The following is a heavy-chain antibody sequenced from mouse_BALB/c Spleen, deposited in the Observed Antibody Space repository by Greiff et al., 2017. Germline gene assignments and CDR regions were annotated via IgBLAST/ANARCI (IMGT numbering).Heavy chain of an antibody. V-gene: IGHV2-6-7*01. D-gene: IGHD1-1*01. CDR1: GFSLTGYG. CDR3: ARDPLYYSYAMDY. Sequence: VKLMESGPGLVAPSQSLSITCTVSGFSLTGYGVNWVRQPPGKGLEWLGMIWGDGSTDYNSALKSRLSISKDNSKSQVFLKMNSLQTDDTARYYCARDPLYYSYAMDYWGQGTSVTVSS. J-gene: IGHJ4*01. CDR2: IWGDGST.